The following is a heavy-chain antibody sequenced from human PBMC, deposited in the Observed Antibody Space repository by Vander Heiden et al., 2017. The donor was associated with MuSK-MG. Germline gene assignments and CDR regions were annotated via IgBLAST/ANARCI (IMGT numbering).Heavy chain of an antibody. J-gene: IGHJ6*04. D-gene: IGHD3-22*01. V-gene: IGHV1-2*02. Sequence: QVQLVQSGAEVKKPGASVKVSCKASGYTFTGYYMHWVRQAPGQGLEWMGWINPNSGGTNYAQKVQGRVTMTRDTSISTAYMELRRMRSDDTAVYYYARSAYYYDSSALDVWGKGTTVTVSS. CDR2: INPNSGGT. CDR1: GYTFTGYY. CDR3: ARSAYYYDSSALDV.